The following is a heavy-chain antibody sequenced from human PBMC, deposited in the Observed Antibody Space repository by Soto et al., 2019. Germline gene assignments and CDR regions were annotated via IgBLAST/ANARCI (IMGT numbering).Heavy chain of an antibody. Sequence: SETLSLTCTVSGGSISSYYWSWIRQPPGKGLEWIGYIYYSGSTNYNPSLKSRVTISVDRSQNQFSLKLSSVTAADTAVYYCARLHCNSPNCVPLDPWGQGTLVTVSS. V-gene: IGHV4-59*08. CDR1: GGSISSYY. CDR3: ARLHCNSPNCVPLDP. CDR2: IYYSGST. J-gene: IGHJ5*02. D-gene: IGHD2-2*01.